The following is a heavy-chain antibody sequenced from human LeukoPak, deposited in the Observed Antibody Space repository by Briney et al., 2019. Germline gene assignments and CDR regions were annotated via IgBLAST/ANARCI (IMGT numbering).Heavy chain of an antibody. D-gene: IGHD4-17*01. CDR2: IYHSGST. CDR1: GGSISSGGYS. J-gene: IGHJ4*02. Sequence: SETLSLTCAVSGGSISSGGYSWSWIRQRPVKGLEWIGYIYHSGSTYYNPSLKSRVTISVDRSKNQFSLKLSSVTAADTAVYYCARAKRYYFDYWGQGTLVTVSS. V-gene: IGHV4-30-2*01. CDR3: ARAKRYYFDY.